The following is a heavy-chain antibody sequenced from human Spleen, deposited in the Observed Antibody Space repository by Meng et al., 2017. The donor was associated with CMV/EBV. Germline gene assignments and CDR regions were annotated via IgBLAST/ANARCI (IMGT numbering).Heavy chain of an antibody. D-gene: IGHD3-16*01. V-gene: IGHV4-4*02. CDR3: SRGGGGYTFDY. J-gene: IGHJ4*02. CDR1: GGSVTSSNW. CDR2: IRHGGST. Sequence: GSLRLSCSVSGGSVTSSNWWNWVRQPPGEGLEWIGEIRHGGSTNYNPSLKSRVIMLVDESKNHFSLELSSVTAADTAVYYCSRGGGGYTFDYWGQGILVTVSS.